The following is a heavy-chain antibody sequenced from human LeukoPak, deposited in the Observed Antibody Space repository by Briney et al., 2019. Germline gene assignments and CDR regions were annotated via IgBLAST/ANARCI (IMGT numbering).Heavy chain of an antibody. Sequence: GGSLRLSCAASGFTFSSYSINWVSQAPGKGLEWVSSISSSTTYIYYAASVKGRFTISRDNAKNSLFLQMNSLRAEDTAVYYCARDRVPGASWFDPWGQGTLVTVSS. CDR3: ARDRVPGASWFDP. CDR2: ISSSTTYI. CDR1: GFTFSSYS. V-gene: IGHV3-21*01. D-gene: IGHD2-2*01. J-gene: IGHJ5*02.